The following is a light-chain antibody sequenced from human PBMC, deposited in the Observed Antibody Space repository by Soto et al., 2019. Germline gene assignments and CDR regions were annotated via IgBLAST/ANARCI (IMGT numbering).Light chain of an antibody. CDR2: KAS. V-gene: IGKV1-5*03. CDR3: QQYNSYSRT. CDR1: QSISSW. Sequence: DIQMTQSPSTLSASVGDRVTITCRVSQSISSWLAWYQQKPGKAPKLLIYKASSLESGVPSRFSGSGSGTEFTLTISSLQPDDFATYYCQQYNSYSRTFGQGTKVEMK. J-gene: IGKJ1*01.